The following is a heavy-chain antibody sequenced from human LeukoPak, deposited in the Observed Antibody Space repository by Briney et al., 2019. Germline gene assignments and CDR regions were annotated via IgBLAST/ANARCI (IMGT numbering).Heavy chain of an antibody. CDR1: GSTFSSYG. V-gene: IGHV3-30*02. J-gene: IGHJ4*02. CDR2: IRYDGSNK. Sequence: GGSLRLSCAASGSTFSSYGMHWVRQAPGKGLEWVAFIRYDGSNKYYADSVKGRFTISRDNSKNTLYLQMNSLRAEDTAVYYCARTYIVVVPAARPHFDYWGQGTLVTVSS. CDR3: ARTYIVVVPAARPHFDY. D-gene: IGHD2-2*01.